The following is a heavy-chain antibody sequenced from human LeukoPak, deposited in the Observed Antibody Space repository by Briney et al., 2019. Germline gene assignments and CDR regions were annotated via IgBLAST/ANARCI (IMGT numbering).Heavy chain of an antibody. Sequence: PGRSLRLSCAASGFIFSSYGMHWVRQAPGKGLEWVAVISYDGSNKYYADSVKGRFTISRDNSKNTLYLQMNSLRAEDTAVYYCAKAPSGGITGTSPTYWGQGTLVTVSS. V-gene: IGHV3-30*18. D-gene: IGHD1-20*01. CDR3: AKAPSGGITGTSPTY. CDR1: GFIFSSYG. CDR2: ISYDGSNK. J-gene: IGHJ4*02.